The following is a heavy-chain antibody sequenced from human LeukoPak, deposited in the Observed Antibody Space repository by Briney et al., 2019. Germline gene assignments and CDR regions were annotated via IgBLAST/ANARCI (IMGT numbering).Heavy chain of an antibody. Sequence: GGSLRLSCAASGFTFSSYSMNWVRQAPGKGLEWVSSISSSSSYIYYADSVKGRFTISRDNAKNSLYLQMNSLRAEDTAVYYCAREGDGYYYDSSGYSYWGQGTLVTVSS. V-gene: IGHV3-21*01. CDR1: GFTFSSYS. J-gene: IGHJ4*02. D-gene: IGHD3-22*01. CDR2: ISSSSSYI. CDR3: AREGDGYYYDSSGYSY.